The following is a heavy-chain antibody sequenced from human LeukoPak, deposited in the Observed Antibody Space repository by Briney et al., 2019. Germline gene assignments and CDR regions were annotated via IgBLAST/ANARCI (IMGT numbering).Heavy chain of an antibody. V-gene: IGHV4-61*01. CDR1: GYSISSGYY. D-gene: IGHD1-26*01. CDR2: IYYSGST. J-gene: IGHJ4*02. Sequence: SETLSLTCTVSGYSISSGYYWGWIRQPPGKGLEWIGYIYYSGSTNYNPSLKSRVTISVDTSKNQFSLKLSSVTAADTAVYYCARYSGSYFSGFDYWGQGTLVTVSS. CDR3: ARYSGSYFSGFDY.